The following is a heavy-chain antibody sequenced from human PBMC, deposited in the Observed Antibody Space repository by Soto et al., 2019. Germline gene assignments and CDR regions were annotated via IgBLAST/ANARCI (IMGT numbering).Heavy chain of an antibody. CDR1: GGSISSYY. D-gene: IGHD6-19*01. Sequence: SETLSLTCTVSGGSISSYYWSWIRQPPGKGLEWIGYIYYSGSTNYNPSLKSRVTISVDTSKNQFSLKLSSVTAADTAVYYCARHPLAVAGYSHWFDPWGQGTLVTVSS. CDR3: ARHPLAVAGYSHWFDP. V-gene: IGHV4-59*01. CDR2: IYYSGST. J-gene: IGHJ5*02.